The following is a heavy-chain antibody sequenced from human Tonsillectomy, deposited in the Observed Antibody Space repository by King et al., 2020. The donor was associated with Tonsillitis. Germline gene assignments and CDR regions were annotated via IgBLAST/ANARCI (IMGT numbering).Heavy chain of an antibody. CDR3: ARDPFVVVVAATGANGFDP. J-gene: IGHJ5*02. CDR1: GYTFTGYY. Sequence: QLVQSGAEVKKPGASVKVSCKASGYTFTGYYMHWVRQAPGQGLEWMGWINPSSGGPNYAQKFQGRVTMTRDTSISTAYMELNRLRSDDTAVYYCARDPFVVVVAATGANGFDPWGQGTLVTVSS. V-gene: IGHV1-2*02. CDR2: INPSSGGP. D-gene: IGHD2-15*01.